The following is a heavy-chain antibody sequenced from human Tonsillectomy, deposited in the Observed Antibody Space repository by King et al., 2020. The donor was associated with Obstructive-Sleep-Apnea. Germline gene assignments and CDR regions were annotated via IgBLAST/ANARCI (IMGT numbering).Heavy chain of an antibody. V-gene: IGHV3-20*01. D-gene: IGHD2-15*01. CDR1: GFTFDYYG. CDR3: AGDLERWLASNDAFDI. J-gene: IGHJ3*02. Sequence: VQLVESGGGVVRPGGSLRLSCAASGFTFDYYGMSWVRQAPGKGLEVGSGINWNGGSNGYSDSVKGRFTTSRDNAKNSLYLQMNSLRAEDTALYHCAGDLERWLASNDAFDIWGQGTMVTVSS. CDR2: INWNGGSN.